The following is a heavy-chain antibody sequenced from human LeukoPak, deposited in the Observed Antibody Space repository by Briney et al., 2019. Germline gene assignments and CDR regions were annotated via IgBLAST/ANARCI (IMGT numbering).Heavy chain of an antibody. CDR2: IYYSGST. D-gene: IGHD3-22*01. J-gene: IGHJ4*02. V-gene: IGHV4-59*08. CDR1: GGSISSYY. CDR3: ARQTYYYDSSGYYGFDY. Sequence: SETLSFTCTVSGGSISSYYWSWIRQPPRKGLEWIGYIYYSGSTNYNPSLKSRVTISVDTSKNQFSLTLSSVTAADTAVYYCARQTYYYDSSGYYGFDYWGQGTLVTVSS.